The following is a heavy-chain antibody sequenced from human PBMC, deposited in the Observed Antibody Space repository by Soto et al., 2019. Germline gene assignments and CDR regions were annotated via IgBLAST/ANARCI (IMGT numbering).Heavy chain of an antibody. Sequence: GGSLRLSCTASGFTFGDYAMSWFRQAPGRGLEWVGFIRSKAYGGTTEYAASVKGRFTISRDDSKSIAYLQMNSLKTEDTAVYYCTRGGDSVLRYFDGFPIYYYGMDVWGQGTTVTVSS. J-gene: IGHJ6*02. CDR3: TRGGDSVLRYFDGFPIYYYGMDV. V-gene: IGHV3-49*03. CDR1: GFTFGDYA. CDR2: IRSKAYGGTT. D-gene: IGHD3-9*01.